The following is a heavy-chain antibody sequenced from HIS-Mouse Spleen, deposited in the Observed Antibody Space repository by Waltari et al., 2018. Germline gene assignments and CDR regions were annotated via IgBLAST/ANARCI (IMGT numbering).Heavy chain of an antibody. CDR2: INHSGST. CDR3: AREITRAIDY. J-gene: IGHJ4*02. D-gene: IGHD3-16*01. CDR1: GWAFRGSY. V-gene: IGHV4-34*01. Sequence: QVQLQQWGAGLLKPSETLSLTCAVYGWAFRGSYGRWIRQPPGKGLEWIGEINHSGSTNYNPSLKSRVTISVDTSKNQFSLKLSSVTAADTAVYYCAREITRAIDYWGQGTLVTVSS.